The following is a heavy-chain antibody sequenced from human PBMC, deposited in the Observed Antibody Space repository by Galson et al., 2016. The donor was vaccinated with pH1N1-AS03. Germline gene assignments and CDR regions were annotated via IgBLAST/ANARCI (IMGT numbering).Heavy chain of an antibody. V-gene: IGHV1-2*04. CDR1: GYIFTGFY. CDR2: INPNNGVT. CDR3: ARDPRGPCSSATCPTTYYFGMDV. J-gene: IGHJ6*02. Sequence: SVKVSCKASGYIFTGFYVHWVRQAPGQGLEWMGWINPNNGVTNYAQKFQAWVTMTGDTSISTAYPELYGLKSDDTAVYYCARDPRGPCSSATCPTTYYFGMDVWGQGTTVIVSS. D-gene: IGHD1-26*01.